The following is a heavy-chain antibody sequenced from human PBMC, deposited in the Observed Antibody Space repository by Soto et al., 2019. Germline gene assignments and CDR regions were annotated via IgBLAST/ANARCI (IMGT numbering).Heavy chain of an antibody. CDR1: GFTFSSYA. D-gene: IGHD6-13*01. Sequence: GGSLRLSCSASGFTFSSYAMNWVRQAPGKGLEWVSVISGSGGSTYYADSVKGRFTISRDNSKNTLYLQMNSLRAEDTAVYYCARRGPGTYFDYWGQGTLVTVS. CDR2: ISGSGGST. V-gene: IGHV3-23*01. CDR3: ARRGPGTYFDY. J-gene: IGHJ4*02.